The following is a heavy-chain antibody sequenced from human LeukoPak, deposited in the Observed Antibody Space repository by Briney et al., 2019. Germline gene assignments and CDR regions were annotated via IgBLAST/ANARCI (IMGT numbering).Heavy chain of an antibody. CDR1: RFMFSNYW. CDR2: IKPDGSEK. Sequence: PGGSLRLSCAASRFMFSNYWMSWVRQAPGKGLEWVAMIKPDGSEKYYVDSVKGRFTISRDNTKNPLFLQMNSLRVEDTAVYYCARDRLPLLRSTAARGPSDYWGQGTLVTVSS. D-gene: IGHD6-6*01. V-gene: IGHV3-7*03. CDR3: ARDRLPLLRSTAARGPSDY. J-gene: IGHJ4*02.